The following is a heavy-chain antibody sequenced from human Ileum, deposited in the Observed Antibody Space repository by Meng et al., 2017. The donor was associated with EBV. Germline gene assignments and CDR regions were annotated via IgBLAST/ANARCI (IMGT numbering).Heavy chain of an antibody. CDR2: INHSGST. Sequence: QGQLQQGGVGMLKRSETLSLTGAVFCGSFVGYYWSGIRQPPGKGLEWIGEINHSGSTNYNPSLKNRVTISVDTSKNQFSLKLSSVTAADTAVYYCARGRSQGRGGLVHWGQGTLVTVSS. CDR1: CGSFVGYY. V-gene: IGHV4-34*01. D-gene: IGHD3-10*01. J-gene: IGHJ4*02. CDR3: ARGRSQGRGGLVH.